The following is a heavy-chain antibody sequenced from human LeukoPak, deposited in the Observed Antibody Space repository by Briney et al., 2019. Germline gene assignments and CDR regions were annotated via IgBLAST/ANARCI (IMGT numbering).Heavy chain of an antibody. J-gene: IGHJ4*02. D-gene: IGHD2-15*01. CDR1: GGTFSSYA. CDR3: ARDLGMGCSGGSCYAPFDY. CDR2: IIPIFGIA. V-gene: IGHV1-69*04. Sequence: RASMKVSCKASGGTFSSYAISWVRQAPGQGLEWMGRIIPIFGIANYAQKFQGRVTITADKSTSTAYMELSSLRSEDTAVYYCARDLGMGCSGGSCYAPFDYWGQGTLVTVSS.